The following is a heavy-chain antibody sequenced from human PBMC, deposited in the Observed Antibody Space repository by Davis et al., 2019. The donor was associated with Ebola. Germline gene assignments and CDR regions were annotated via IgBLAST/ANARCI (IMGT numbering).Heavy chain of an antibody. CDR1: LYTFTSYD. J-gene: IGHJ4*02. CDR2: TNRNSGNT. V-gene: IGHV1-8*01. CDR3: TSAQFPATSDH. Sequence: ASVPVSCKASLYTFTSYDINGVRQPTAQGLEGVGWTNRNSGNTGYAQKFQGRLTMTTDTSTSTAYMELKSLRSDHTAVYYCTSAQFPATSDHWGQGTLVIVSS. D-gene: IGHD5-24*01.